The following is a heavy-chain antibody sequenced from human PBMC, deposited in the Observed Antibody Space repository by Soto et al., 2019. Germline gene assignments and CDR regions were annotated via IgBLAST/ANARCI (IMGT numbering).Heavy chain of an antibody. CDR2: ISYDGSNK. CDR3: ARQYYYDSSGLDY. J-gene: IGHJ4*02. Sequence: SLRLSCAASGFTFSSYAMHWVRQAPGKGLEWVAVISYDGSNKYYADSVKGRFTISRDNSKNTLYLQMNSLRAEDTAVYYCARQYYYDSSGLDYWGQGTLVTV. V-gene: IGHV3-30-3*01. CDR1: GFTFSSYA. D-gene: IGHD3-22*01.